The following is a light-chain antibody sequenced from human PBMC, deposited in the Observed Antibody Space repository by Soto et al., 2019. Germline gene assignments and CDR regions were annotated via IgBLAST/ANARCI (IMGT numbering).Light chain of an antibody. CDR3: SSYAGSNNFVV. V-gene: IGLV2-8*01. J-gene: IGLJ2*01. CDR1: SSDVGAYNY. Sequence: QPVLTQPPFASGSPGQSVTISCTGTSSDVGAYNYVSWYQQHPGKAPRFIIYEVTKRPSGVPDRFSGSRSGNTASLTVSGLQAEDEADYYCSSYAGSNNFVVFGGGTKVTVL. CDR2: EVT.